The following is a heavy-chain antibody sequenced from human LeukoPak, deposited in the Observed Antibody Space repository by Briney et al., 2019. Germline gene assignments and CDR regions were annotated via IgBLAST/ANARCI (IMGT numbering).Heavy chain of an antibody. D-gene: IGHD1-26*01. CDR1: GFTFSSYW. Sequence: GSLRLSCAASGFTFSSYWMHWVRQAPGKGLVWVSRSDGSSTSYADSVKGRFTISRDNAKNTLHLQMNSLRAEDTAVYYCATPRGSGSYLAFDYWGQGTLVTVSS. CDR2: SDGSST. CDR3: ATPRGSGSYLAFDY. V-gene: IGHV3-74*01. J-gene: IGHJ4*02.